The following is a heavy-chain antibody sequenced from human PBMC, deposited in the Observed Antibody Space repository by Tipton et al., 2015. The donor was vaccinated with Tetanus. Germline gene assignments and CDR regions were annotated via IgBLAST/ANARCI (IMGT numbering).Heavy chain of an antibody. J-gene: IGHJ1*01. V-gene: IGHV4-59*01. D-gene: IGHD2-8*01. CDR2: THYSGNT. CDR1: GGSISSYY. Sequence: TLSLTCTVSGGSISSYYCSWVRQPPGKGLEWIGHTHYSGNTNYNSSLWSRVTISLDTSKNQFSLKLSSVTAADTAVYYCVANDGGLERGQHWGQGTLVTVSS. CDR3: VANDGGLERGQH.